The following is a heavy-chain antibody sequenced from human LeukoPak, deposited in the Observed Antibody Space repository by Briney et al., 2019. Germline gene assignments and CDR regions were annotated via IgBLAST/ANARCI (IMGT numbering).Heavy chain of an antibody. D-gene: IGHD2/OR15-2a*01. CDR3: ARRPLSSYYFDY. Sequence: SETLSLTCAVYGGSFSGYYWSWIRQPPGKGLEWIGEINHSGSTNYNPSLKSRVTISVDTSKNQFSLKLSSVTAADTAVYYCARRPLSSYYFDYWGQGALVTVSS. CDR1: GGSFSGYY. CDR2: INHSGST. V-gene: IGHV4-34*01. J-gene: IGHJ4*02.